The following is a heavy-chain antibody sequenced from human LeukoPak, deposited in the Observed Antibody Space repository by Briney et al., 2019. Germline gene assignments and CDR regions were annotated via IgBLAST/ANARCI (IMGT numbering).Heavy chain of an antibody. J-gene: IGHJ1*01. D-gene: IGHD2-2*01. CDR1: GGSISSSSYS. CDR3: ATPPPYCGSTSCFAHFQH. CDR2: IYYSGNT. Sequence: SETLSLTCTVSGGSISSSSYSWVWIRQPPGKGLEWIVNIYYSGNTYYNPSLQIRVTISVDTYKNQFSLKLSSVTAADTAEYYCATPPPYCGSTSCFAHFQHWGQGTLVTVSS. V-gene: IGHV4-39*01.